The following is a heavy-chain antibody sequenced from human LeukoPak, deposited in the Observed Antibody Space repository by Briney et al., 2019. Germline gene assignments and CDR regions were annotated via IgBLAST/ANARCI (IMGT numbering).Heavy chain of an antibody. V-gene: IGHV4-30-2*01. D-gene: IGHD5-18*01. CDR1: GGSISSGGYY. Sequence: SQTLSLTCTVSGGSISSGGYYWSWIRQPPGKGLEWIGYIYHSGSTYYNPSLKSRVTISVDRSKNQFSLKLSSVTAADTAVYYCARLGLYSYGMDYWGQGTLVTVSS. J-gene: IGHJ4*02. CDR2: IYHSGST. CDR3: ARLGLYSYGMDY.